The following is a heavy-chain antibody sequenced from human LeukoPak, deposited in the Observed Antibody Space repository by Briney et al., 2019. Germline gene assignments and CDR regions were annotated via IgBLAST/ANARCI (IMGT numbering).Heavy chain of an antibody. CDR2: IWYDGSNK. V-gene: IGHV3-33*08. CDR1: GFTFSSYG. Sequence: GGSLRLSCAASGFTFSSYGMHWVRQAPGKGLEWVAVIWYDGSNKYYADSVKGRFTISRDNSKNTLYLQMNSLRAEDTAVYYCARNPQYYYDRKDYFDYWGQGTLVTVSS. J-gene: IGHJ4*02. D-gene: IGHD3-22*01. CDR3: ARNPQYYYDRKDYFDY.